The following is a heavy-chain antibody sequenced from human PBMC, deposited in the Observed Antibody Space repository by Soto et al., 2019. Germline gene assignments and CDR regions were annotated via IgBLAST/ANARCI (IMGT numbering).Heavy chain of an antibody. V-gene: IGHV1-69*01. J-gene: IGHJ1*01. Sequence: QVQLVQSGAEVRKPGSSVKVSCQASGGTFNIFAFSWVRQAPGQGLQFVGGIVPLSGTAKSAQEFQDRVTFTADEATSTIYMELRSLQSDDTAICYCASGVAVDRFEFWGQGTLVTVSS. CDR2: IVPLSGTA. CDR1: GGTFNIFA. CDR3: ASGVAVDRFEF. D-gene: IGHD2-15*01.